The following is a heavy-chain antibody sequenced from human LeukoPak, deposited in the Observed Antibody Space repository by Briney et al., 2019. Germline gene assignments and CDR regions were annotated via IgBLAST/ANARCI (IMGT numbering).Heavy chain of an antibody. J-gene: IGHJ4*02. Sequence: ASVKVSCKASGYTLTGYYMHWVRQAPGQGLEWMGWINPNSGGTNYAQKFQGWVTMTRDTSISTAYMELSSLRSDDTAVYYCARGRDETDYWGQGTLVTVSS. CDR1: GYTLTGYY. CDR3: ARGRDETDY. V-gene: IGHV1-2*04. CDR2: INPNSGGT.